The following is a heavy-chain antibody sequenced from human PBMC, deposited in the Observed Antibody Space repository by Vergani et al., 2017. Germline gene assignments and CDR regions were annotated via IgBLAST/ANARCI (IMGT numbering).Heavy chain of an antibody. CDR1: GDSIISRSYY. D-gene: IGHD3-16*01. J-gene: IGHJ2*01. CDR2: IYNSGNG. V-gene: IGHV4-39*01. CDR3: ASGKYYSDSTSHFRGRYFDV. Sequence: QMQLQESGPGLVTASETLSLTCTVSGDSIISRSYYWGWIRQPPGKGLEWIGSIYNSGNGDSSSSLKSRVTISADTSNNQFSLRLTSVTAADTAVYYCASGKYYSDSTSHFRGRYFDVWGRGTLVTVPS.